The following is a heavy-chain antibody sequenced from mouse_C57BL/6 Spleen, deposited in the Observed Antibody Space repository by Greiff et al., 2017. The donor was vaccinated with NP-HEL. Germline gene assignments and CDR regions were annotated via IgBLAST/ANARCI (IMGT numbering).Heavy chain of an antibody. Sequence: QVQLKQSGAELVKPGASVKLSCKASGYTFTEYTIHWVKQRSGQGLEWIGWFYPGSGSIKYNEKFKDKATLTADTSSSTVYMELSRLTADDSAVYFCARHEGWGPYYYGSSYFDYWGQGTTLTVSS. V-gene: IGHV1-62-2*01. CDR1: GYTFTEYT. CDR2: FYPGSGSI. CDR3: ARHEGWGPYYYGSSYFDY. D-gene: IGHD1-1*01. J-gene: IGHJ2*01.